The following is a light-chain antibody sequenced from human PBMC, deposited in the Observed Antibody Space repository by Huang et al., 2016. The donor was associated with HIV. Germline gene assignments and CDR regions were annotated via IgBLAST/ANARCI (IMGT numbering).Light chain of an antibody. Sequence: DIQMTQSPSSVSASIGDRVTITCRASQGIGSWLAWYQQKPGEAPKLLFYSSSTLESGVPSRFSGGGSGTDFTLTISSLQPEDFATYYCQQANTFPWTFGQGTKVEIK. V-gene: IGKV1D-12*01. J-gene: IGKJ1*01. CDR2: SSS. CDR1: QGIGSW. CDR3: QQANTFPWT.